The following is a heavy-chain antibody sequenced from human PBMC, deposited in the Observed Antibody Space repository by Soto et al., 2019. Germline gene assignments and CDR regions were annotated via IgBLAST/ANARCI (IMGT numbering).Heavy chain of an antibody. CDR3: ARGVGYCSGGNCYGVGY. D-gene: IGHD2-15*01. Sequence: PSETLSLTCAVYGGSFSGYYWSWIRQPPGKGLEWIGEINHSGSTNYNPSLKSRVTISVDTSKNQFSLKLSSVTAADTAVYYCARGVGYCSGGNCYGVGYWSQGTLVTVSS. V-gene: IGHV4-34*01. J-gene: IGHJ4*02. CDR1: GGSFSGYY. CDR2: INHSGST.